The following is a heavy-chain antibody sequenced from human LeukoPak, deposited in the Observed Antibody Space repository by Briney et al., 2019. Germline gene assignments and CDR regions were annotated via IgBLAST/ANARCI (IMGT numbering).Heavy chain of an antibody. D-gene: IGHD3-16*01. J-gene: IGHJ4*02. V-gene: IGHV3-20*04. CDR1: GFTFSSYW. CDR3: ARVGGYFDY. Sequence: GGSLRLSCAASGFTFSSYWMHWVRQAPGKGLEWVSGINWNGGSTGYADSVKGRFTISRDNAKNSLYLQMNSLRAEDTALYYCARVGGYFDYWGQGTLVTVSS. CDR2: INWNGGST.